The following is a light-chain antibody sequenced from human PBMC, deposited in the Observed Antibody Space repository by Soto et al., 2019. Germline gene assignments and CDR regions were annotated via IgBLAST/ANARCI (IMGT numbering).Light chain of an antibody. V-gene: IGKV3-15*01. Sequence: IVMTQSPATLSVSPGEMATLSCRASQSIGSTFAWYQQKPGQTPRLLIDDASTRATGIPDRFSGIGSGTEFALIIISQQSEDFAVYYCQQYNTRALWFGGGTKVEI. CDR2: DAS. J-gene: IGKJ4*02. CDR1: QSIGST. CDR3: QQYNTRALW.